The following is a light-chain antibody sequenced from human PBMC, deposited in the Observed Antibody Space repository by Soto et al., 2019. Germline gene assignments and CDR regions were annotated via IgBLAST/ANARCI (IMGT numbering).Light chain of an antibody. CDR2: EAS. Sequence: DIQMTQSPSTLSASVGDRVTITCRASQSISIYLAWYQQKPGKAPKLLIYEASSLESGVPSRFSGRGSGTEFTLTISSLQPDDFATYYCQQYNSYPWTFGQGTKVEIK. CDR3: QQYNSYPWT. J-gene: IGKJ1*01. CDR1: QSISIY. V-gene: IGKV1-5*03.